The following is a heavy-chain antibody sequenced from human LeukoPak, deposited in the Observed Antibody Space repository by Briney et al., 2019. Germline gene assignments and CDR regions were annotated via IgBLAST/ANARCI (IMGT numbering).Heavy chain of an antibody. CDR1: GVTFSTYA. V-gene: IGHV3-23*01. CDR2: ISGRGGST. Sequence: GGSLRLSCAASGVTFSTYARSWVREAPGEGLGCVSPISGRGGSTYYEDTAKRRLTISTDNSKNTPYQQMNSLRAADTAVYYCAKDGYCRGGSCYFDYWGPGTLVTVSS. CDR3: AKDGYCRGGSCYFDY. J-gene: IGHJ4*01. D-gene: IGHD2-15*01.